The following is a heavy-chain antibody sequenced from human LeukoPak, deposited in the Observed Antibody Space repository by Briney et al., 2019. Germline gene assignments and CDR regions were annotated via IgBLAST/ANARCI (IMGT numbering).Heavy chain of an antibody. J-gene: IGHJ6*03. V-gene: IGHV3-9*01. CDR1: GFNFNTAW. CDR3: AKDWRGGSSFYYMDV. Sequence: GGSLRLSCAASGFNFNTAWMSWVRQAPGKGLEWVSGISWNSGSIGYADSVKGRFTISRDNAKNSLYLQMNSLRAEDTALYYCAKDWRGGSSFYYMDVWGKGTTVTISS. CDR2: ISWNSGSI. D-gene: IGHD2-2*01.